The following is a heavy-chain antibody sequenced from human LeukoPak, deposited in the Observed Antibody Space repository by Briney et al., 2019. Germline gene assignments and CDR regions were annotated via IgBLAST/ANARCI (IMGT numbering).Heavy chain of an antibody. D-gene: IGHD2-15*01. Sequence: ASVKVSCKASGYTFTSYAMHWVRQAPGQRLEWMGWINAGNGNTKYSQKFQGRVTITRDTYASTAYMALSSLRSEDTAVYYCARDLSCSGGSCYSGRYYGMDVSGQGTTVTVSS. CDR3: ARDLSCSGGSCYSGRYYGMDV. V-gene: IGHV1-3*01. CDR2: INAGNGNT. CDR1: GYTFTSYA. J-gene: IGHJ6*02.